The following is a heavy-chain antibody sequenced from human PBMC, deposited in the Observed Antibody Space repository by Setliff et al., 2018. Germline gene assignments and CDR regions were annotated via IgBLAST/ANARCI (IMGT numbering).Heavy chain of an antibody. CDR3: VRGLPFDY. V-gene: IGHV3-66*01. CDR1: GFTVSSNY. CDR2: IYTDGTT. J-gene: IGHJ4*02. Sequence: GRSLRLSCAASGFTVSSNYMSWVRQAPGKGPEYVSIIYTDGTTYYTDSVKGRFTISRDNSKNTLYLQLNSLRAEDTAVYYCVRGLPFDYWGQGTLVTVSS.